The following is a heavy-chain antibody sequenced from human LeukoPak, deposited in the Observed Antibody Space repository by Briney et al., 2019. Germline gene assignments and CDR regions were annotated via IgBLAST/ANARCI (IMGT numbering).Heavy chain of an antibody. CDR2: IYWDDDK. J-gene: IGHJ3*02. V-gene: IGHV2-5*02. CDR3: AHRGDARAVAGSRAFDI. D-gene: IGHD6-19*01. Sequence: SGPTLVKPPQTLTLTCTFSGVSLSTGGGGGGWIRQPPGKALEWLTLIYWDDDKRYSPSLKSRLTITKDTSKNQVVLTMTNMDPVDTATYYCAHRGDARAVAGSRAFDIWGQGTMVTVSS. CDR1: GVSLSTGGGG.